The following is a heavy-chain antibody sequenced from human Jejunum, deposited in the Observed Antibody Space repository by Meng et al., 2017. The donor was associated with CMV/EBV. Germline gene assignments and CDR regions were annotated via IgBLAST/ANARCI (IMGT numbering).Heavy chain of an antibody. CDR3: SPRMGFYIFDY. CDR1: GFSFSSYA. D-gene: IGHD3-3*01. J-gene: IGHJ4*02. CDR2: MRGSGGNT. V-gene: IGHV3-23*01. Sequence: AASGFSFSSYAMTWVRQAPGKGLEWIATMRGSGGNTYYADSVKGRFTISRDNSKNTLYLQMNSLRAEDTAVYYCSPRMGFYIFDYWGQGTLVTVSS.